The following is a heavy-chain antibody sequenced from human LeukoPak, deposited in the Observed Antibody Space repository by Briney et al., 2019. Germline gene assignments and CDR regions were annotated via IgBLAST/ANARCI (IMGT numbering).Heavy chain of an antibody. J-gene: IGHJ4*02. CDR2: IIPILGIA. D-gene: IGHD6-13*01. CDR3: ARSAAAGTDFDY. V-gene: IGHV1-69*02. Sequence: GSSVKVSCKASGGTFSSYTISWVRQAPGQGLEWMGRIIPILGIANYAQKFQGRVTITADKSTSTAYMELRSLRSDDTAVYYCARSAAAGTDFDYWGQGTLVIVSS. CDR1: GGTFSSYT.